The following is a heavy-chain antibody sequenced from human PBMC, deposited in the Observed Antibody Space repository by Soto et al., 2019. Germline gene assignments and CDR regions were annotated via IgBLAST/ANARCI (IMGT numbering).Heavy chain of an antibody. CDR2: IYYSGST. Sequence: PSETLSLTCTVSGGSISSSSYYWGWIRQPPGKGLEWIGSIYYSGSTYYNPSLKSRVTISVDTSKNQFSLKLSSVTAADTAVYYCARQALSGYVVVAADPGWFDPWGQGTLVTVSS. D-gene: IGHD2-15*01. J-gene: IGHJ5*02. V-gene: IGHV4-39*01. CDR1: GGSISSSSYY. CDR3: ARQALSGYVVVAADPGWFDP.